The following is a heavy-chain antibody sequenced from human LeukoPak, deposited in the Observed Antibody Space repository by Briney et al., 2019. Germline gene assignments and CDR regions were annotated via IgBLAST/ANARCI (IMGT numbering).Heavy chain of an antibody. D-gene: IGHD3-10*01. CDR3: ARASPRYYGSGSQGGYFDY. CDR1: GGSISSYY. CDR2: IYYSGST. V-gene: IGHV4-59*08. J-gene: IGHJ4*02. Sequence: KTSETLSLTCTVSGGSISSYYWSWIRQPPGKGLEWIGYIYYSGSTNYNPSLKSRVTISVDTSKNQFSLKLSSVTAADTAVYYCARASPRYYGSGSQGGYFDYWGQGTLVTVSS.